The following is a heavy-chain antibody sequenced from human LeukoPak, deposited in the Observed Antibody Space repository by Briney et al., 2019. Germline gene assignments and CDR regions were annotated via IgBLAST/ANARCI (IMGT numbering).Heavy chain of an antibody. J-gene: IGHJ4*02. V-gene: IGHV4-4*02. D-gene: IGHD1-26*01. CDR1: GGSISSSNW. CDR2: IYHSGST. CDR3: ARQIHISGSYSGGEAWIDY. Sequence: PSETLSLTCAVSGGSISSSNWWSWVRQPPGKGLEWIGEIYHSGSTNYNPSLKSRVTISVDKSKNQFSLKLSSVTAADTAVYYCARQIHISGSYSGGEAWIDYWGQGTLVTVSS.